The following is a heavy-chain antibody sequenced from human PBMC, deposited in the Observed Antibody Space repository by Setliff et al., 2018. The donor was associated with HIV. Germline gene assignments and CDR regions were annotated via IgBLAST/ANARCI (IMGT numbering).Heavy chain of an antibody. CDR1: DYTFTTYW. J-gene: IGHJ3*02. CDR3: ARRDGRSMNAFEI. Sequence: GESLKISCKAVDYTFTTYWIGRVRQMPGEGLEWMGIIYPEDSNIKYNPSFQNQVTISADKSISTAYLQVHNLKASDTATYYCARRDGRSMNAFEIWGPGTMVTVSS. D-gene: IGHD6-13*01. CDR2: IYPEDSNI. V-gene: IGHV5-51*01.